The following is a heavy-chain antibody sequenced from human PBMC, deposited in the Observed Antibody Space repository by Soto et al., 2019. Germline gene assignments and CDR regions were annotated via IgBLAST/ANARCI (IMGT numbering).Heavy chain of an antibody. CDR2: ISSSSSYI. D-gene: IGHD2-2*01. CDR3: ARVLRASSTSSFDY. V-gene: IGHV3-21*01. Sequence: GGSLRLSCAASGFTFSSYSMNWVRQAPGKGLEWVSSISSSSSYIYYADSVKGRFTISRDNAKNSLYLQMNSLRAKDTAVYYCARVLRASSTSSFDYWGQGTLVTVSS. CDR1: GFTFSSYS. J-gene: IGHJ4*02.